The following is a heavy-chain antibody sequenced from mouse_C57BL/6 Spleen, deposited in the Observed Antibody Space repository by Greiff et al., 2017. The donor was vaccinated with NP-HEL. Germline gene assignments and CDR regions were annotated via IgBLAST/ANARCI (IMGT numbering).Heavy chain of an antibody. CDR2: IYPGNSDT. V-gene: IGHV1-5*01. J-gene: IGHJ3*01. CDR1: GYTFTSYW. CDR3: TRSPADYYGSSWAY. D-gene: IGHD1-1*01. Sequence: VQLKQSGAVLARPGASVKMSCKTSGYTFTSYWMHWVKQRPGQGLEWIGAIYPGNSDTSYNQKFKGKAKLTAVTSASTAYMELSSLTNEDSAVYYCTRSPADYYGSSWAYWGQGTLVTVSA.